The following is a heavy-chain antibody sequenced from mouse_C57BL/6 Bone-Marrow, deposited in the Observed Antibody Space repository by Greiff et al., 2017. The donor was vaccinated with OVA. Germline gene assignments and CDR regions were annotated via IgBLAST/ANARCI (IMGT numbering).Heavy chain of an antibody. CDR3: AKRWGNYGYYAMDD. Sequence: VMLVESGPGLVAPSQSLSITCTVSGFSLTSYGVDWVRQPPGQGLEWLGVIWGGGGTNYNSALMSRLSISKDNSKSQVFLKMNSLQTDDTAMDYCAKRWGNYGYYAMDDWGQGTSVTVSA. CDR1: GFSLTSYG. J-gene: IGHJ4*01. CDR2: IWGGGGT. D-gene: IGHD2-1*01. V-gene: IGHV2-9*01.